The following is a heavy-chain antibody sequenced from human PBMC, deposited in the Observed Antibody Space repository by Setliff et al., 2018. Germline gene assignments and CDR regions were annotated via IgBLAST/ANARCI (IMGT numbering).Heavy chain of an antibody. Sequence: GESLRLSCAASGFTFNTYLMNWVRQAPGKGLEWVSHIRDTGTTVHYADSVKGRFTISRDNAKNSLYLQMNSLRAEDTAVYYCVRDDVRGYYMDVWGKGTTVTVSS. CDR2: IRDTGTTV. D-gene: IGHD3-10*02. CDR1: GFTFNTYL. CDR3: VRDDVRGYYMDV. J-gene: IGHJ6*03. V-gene: IGHV3-48*01.